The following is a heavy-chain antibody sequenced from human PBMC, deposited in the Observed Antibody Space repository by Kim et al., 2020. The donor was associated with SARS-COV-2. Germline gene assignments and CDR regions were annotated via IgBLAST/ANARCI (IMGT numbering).Heavy chain of an antibody. CDR3: ARDPTAAVFYYYGMDV. J-gene: IGHJ6*02. V-gene: IGHV1-46*01. Sequence: KFQGRVTMTRETSTNTVYMELSSLRSEDTAVYYCARDPTAAVFYYYGMDVWGQGTTVTVSS. D-gene: IGHD6-13*01.